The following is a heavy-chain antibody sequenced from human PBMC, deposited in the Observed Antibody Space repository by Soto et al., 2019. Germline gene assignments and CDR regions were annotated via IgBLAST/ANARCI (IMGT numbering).Heavy chain of an antibody. CDR1: GVTFIDDA. V-gene: IGHV3-49*04. D-gene: IGHD4-4*01. CDR2: IRGQLYGGTA. Sequence: SLRLSCTSFGVTFIDDAVTWVRQAPGKGLEWVGFIRGQLYGGTAEYAASVKGRFTISRDDSKSIAYLQMNSLKTEDTAVYRCSRTDYTTAHYYYYGMNVWGQGTTVTVSS. CDR3: SRTDYTTAHYYYYGMNV. J-gene: IGHJ6*02.